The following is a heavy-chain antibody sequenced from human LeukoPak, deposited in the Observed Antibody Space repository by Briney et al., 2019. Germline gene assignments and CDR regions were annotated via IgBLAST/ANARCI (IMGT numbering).Heavy chain of an antibody. CDR2: ISSSGSII. V-gene: IGHV3-11*01. D-gene: IGHD6-19*01. CDR3: AGSGCSSGWYLLDY. J-gene: IGHJ4*02. Sequence: GGSLRLSCAASGFTFSDYYMSWIRQAPGKGLEWVSYISSSGSIIYYADSVKGRFTISRDNAKNSLYLQMNSLRAEDTAVYYCAGSGCSSGWYLLDYWGQGTLVTVSS. CDR1: GFTFSDYY.